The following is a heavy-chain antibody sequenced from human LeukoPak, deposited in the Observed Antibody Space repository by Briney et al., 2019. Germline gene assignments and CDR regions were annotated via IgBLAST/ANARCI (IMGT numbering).Heavy chain of an antibody. Sequence: GGSLRLSCVVSGFTVTSNYMSWVRQAPGKGLEWVSVIYSGGSTYYADSVKGRSTISRDNSKNTLYLQMNSLRAEDTAVYYCARDRGRGMDVWGQGTTVTVSS. CDR1: GFTVTSNY. CDR2: IYSGGST. V-gene: IGHV3-66*01. CDR3: ARDRGRGMDV. D-gene: IGHD3-10*01. J-gene: IGHJ6*02.